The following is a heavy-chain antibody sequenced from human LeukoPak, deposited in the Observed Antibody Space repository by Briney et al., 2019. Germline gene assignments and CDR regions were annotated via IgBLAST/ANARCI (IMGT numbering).Heavy chain of an antibody. V-gene: IGHV5-10-1*01. Sequence: GESLKISCKGSGYSFTSYWISWVRQMPGKGLEWMGRIDPSDSYTNYSPSFQGHVTISADKSISTAYLQWSSLKASDTAMYYCARHGCSSTSCSHYWGQGTLVTVSS. J-gene: IGHJ4*02. CDR1: GYSFTSYW. D-gene: IGHD2-2*01. CDR3: ARHGCSSTSCSHY. CDR2: IDPSDSYT.